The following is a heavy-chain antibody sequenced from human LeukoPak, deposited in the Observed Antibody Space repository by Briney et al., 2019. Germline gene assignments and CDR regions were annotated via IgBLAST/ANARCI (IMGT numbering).Heavy chain of an antibody. D-gene: IGHD2-21*02. J-gene: IGHJ4*02. CDR3: ERASGRLPYDPFNS. CDR1: GYSFASYW. CDR2: IDPTDSYT. Sequence: GESLKISCKASGYSFASYWINWLRQVPGKGLEWKGRIDPTDSYTNYSPSFQCHVTLSVDTSISTAYLQWSGLKTSDIAIYFCERASGRLPYDPFNSWGQGTLVTGSS. V-gene: IGHV5-10-1*01.